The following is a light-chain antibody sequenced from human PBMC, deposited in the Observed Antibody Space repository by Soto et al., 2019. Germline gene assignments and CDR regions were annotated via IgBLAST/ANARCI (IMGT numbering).Light chain of an antibody. Sequence: QSALTQPASGSGSPGQSITISCTGTSSDVGGYNYVSWYQQYPGKAPKLMIYDVSNRPSGVSNRFSGSKSGNTASLTISGLQAEDEADYYCSSYTSSSTVVVFGGGTKLTVL. CDR2: DVS. CDR1: SSDVGGYNY. V-gene: IGLV2-14*01. CDR3: SSYTSSSTVVV. J-gene: IGLJ2*01.